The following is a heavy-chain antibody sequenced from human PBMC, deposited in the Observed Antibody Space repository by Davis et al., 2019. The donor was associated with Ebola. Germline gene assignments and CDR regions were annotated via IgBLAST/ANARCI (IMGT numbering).Heavy chain of an antibody. CDR2: IYNKGDA. D-gene: IGHD3-3*01. CDR1: GASISSRGYY. J-gene: IGHJ4*02. CDR3: ARARSGYPPDS. Sequence: MPSETLSLTCTVSGASISSRGYYWNWIRHHPGKGLEWIGYIYNKGDAYNNPSLKSRVTISVDTSKNLFSLHLRSLTAADTAVYFCARARSGYPPDSWGQGTLVTVSS. V-gene: IGHV4-31*03.